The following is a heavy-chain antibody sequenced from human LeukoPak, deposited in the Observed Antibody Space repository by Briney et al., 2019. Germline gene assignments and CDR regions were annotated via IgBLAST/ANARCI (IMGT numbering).Heavy chain of an antibody. CDR3: ASPRLRSDY. Sequence: PSETLSLTCAVYGGSFSGYYWSWIRQPPGKGLEWIGEINHSGSTNYNPSLKSRVTISVDTSKNQFSLKLSSVTAAETAVYYYASPRLRSDYWGQGTLVTVSS. CDR1: GGSFSGYY. D-gene: IGHD4-17*01. J-gene: IGHJ4*02. V-gene: IGHV4-34*01. CDR2: INHSGST.